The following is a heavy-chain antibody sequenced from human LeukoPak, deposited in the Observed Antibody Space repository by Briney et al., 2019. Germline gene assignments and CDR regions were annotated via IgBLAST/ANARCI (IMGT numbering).Heavy chain of an antibody. V-gene: IGHV4-34*01. J-gene: IGHJ4*02. CDR2: INHSGST. CDR3: ARGGQWLVLYYFDY. Sequence: SETLSLTCAVYGGSFSGYYWSWIRQPPGKGLEWIGEINHSGSTNYNPSLKSRVTISVDTSKNQFSLKLSSVTAADTAVYYCARGGQWLVLYYFDYWGQGTLVTVSS. CDR1: GGSFSGYY. D-gene: IGHD6-19*01.